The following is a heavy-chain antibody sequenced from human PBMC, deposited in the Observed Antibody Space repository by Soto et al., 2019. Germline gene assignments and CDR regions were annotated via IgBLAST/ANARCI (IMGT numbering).Heavy chain of an antibody. V-gene: IGHV3-30-3*01. CDR2: ISYDGSNK. Sequence: QVQLVESGGGVVQPGRSLRLSCAASGFIFSGYAMHWVRQAPGKGLEWVALISYDGSNKYYADSVKGRFTISRDSSKNTMYLQMSSLRPEDTAVFFCARGSGGYSYYGVDAWGQGTTVTVSS. CDR3: ARGSGGYSYYGVDA. J-gene: IGHJ6*02. CDR1: GFIFSGYA. D-gene: IGHD3-16*01.